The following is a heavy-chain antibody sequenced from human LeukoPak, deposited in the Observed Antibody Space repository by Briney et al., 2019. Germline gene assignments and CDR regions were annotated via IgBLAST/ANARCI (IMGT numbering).Heavy chain of an antibody. V-gene: IGHV3-66*01. CDR3: ARGQYSSSGDFDY. CDR1: GSTVSSNY. J-gene: IGHJ4*02. Sequence: PGGSLILSCAASGSTVSSNYMSWVRQAPGKGLEWVSVIYSGGSTYYADSVKGRFTISRDNSKNTLYLQMNSLRAEDTAVYYCARGQYSSSGDFDYWGPGTLVTVSS. CDR2: IYSGGST. D-gene: IGHD6-6*01.